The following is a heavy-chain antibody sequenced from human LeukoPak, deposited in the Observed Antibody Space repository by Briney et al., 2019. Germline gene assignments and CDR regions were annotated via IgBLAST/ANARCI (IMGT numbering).Heavy chain of an antibody. D-gene: IGHD1-26*01. J-gene: IGHJ4*02. CDR3: AREGAVGATTNFDY. CDR1: AGSISSSSYY. Sequence: SETMSLTCTVSAGSISSSSYYWGWIRQPPGKGLEGIGSIYYSGSIYYTPSLKSRVTISVDTSKNQFSLKLSSVTAADTAVYYCAREGAVGATTNFDYWGQGTLVTVSS. V-gene: IGHV4-39*07. CDR2: IYYSGSI.